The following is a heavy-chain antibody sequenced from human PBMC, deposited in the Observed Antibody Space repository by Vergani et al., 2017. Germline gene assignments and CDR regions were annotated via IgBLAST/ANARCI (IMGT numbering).Heavy chain of an antibody. CDR1: GYSFTSYW. D-gene: IGHD2-2*01. CDR3: ARGGNSIVVVPAAKGWFDP. Sequence: EVQLVQSGAEVKTPGESLRISCKGSGYSFTSYWISWVRQMPGKGLEWMGRIDPSDSYTNYSPSFQGHVTISADKSISTAYLQWSSLKASDTAMYYCARGGNSIVVVPAAKGWFDPWGQGTLVTVSS. CDR2: IDPSDSYT. J-gene: IGHJ5*02. V-gene: IGHV5-10-1*03.